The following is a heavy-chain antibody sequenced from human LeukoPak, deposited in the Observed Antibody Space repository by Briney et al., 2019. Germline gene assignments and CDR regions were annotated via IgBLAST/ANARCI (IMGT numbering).Heavy chain of an antibody. Sequence: GGSLRLSCAASGFTFSSYWMHWVRQAPGKGLVWVSRIKSDGSSLMYADSVKGRFTISRDNAKSTLYLQMNSLRAEDTAVYYCARDLDFGGYSNFDYWGQGTLVTVSS. D-gene: IGHD4-23*01. CDR1: GFTFSSYW. J-gene: IGHJ4*02. V-gene: IGHV3-74*03. CDR3: ARDLDFGGYSNFDY. CDR2: IKSDGSSL.